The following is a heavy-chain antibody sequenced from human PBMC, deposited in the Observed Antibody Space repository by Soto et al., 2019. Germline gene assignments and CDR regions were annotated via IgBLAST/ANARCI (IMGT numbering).Heavy chain of an antibody. CDR2: ISGSGGST. CDR3: AKDKFRGVIPPSLDY. Sequence: GGSLRLSCAASGFTFSSYAMSWVRQAPGKGLEWVSAISGSGGSTYYADSVKGRFTISRDNSKNTLYVQMNSLRAEDTAVYYCAKDKFRGVIPPSLDYWGQGTLVTVSS. V-gene: IGHV3-23*01. CDR1: GFTFSSYA. D-gene: IGHD3-10*01. J-gene: IGHJ4*02.